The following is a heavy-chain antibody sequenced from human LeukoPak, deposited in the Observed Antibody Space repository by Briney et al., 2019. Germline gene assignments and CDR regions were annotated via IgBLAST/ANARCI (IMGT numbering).Heavy chain of an antibody. V-gene: IGHV3-7*01. Sequence: PGGSLRLSCAASVFPLSHYCMIWVRDAPAKGREWVVDIKQDGGEKSYVESVKDRFTIYRDNAQHTLHLHVHSLRAEDTAVYYCERDRGGSAGHGFDAFDIWGQGTMVTVSS. CDR1: VFPLSHYC. D-gene: IGHD3-10*01. J-gene: IGHJ3*02. CDR2: IKQDGGEK. CDR3: ERDRGGSAGHGFDAFDI.